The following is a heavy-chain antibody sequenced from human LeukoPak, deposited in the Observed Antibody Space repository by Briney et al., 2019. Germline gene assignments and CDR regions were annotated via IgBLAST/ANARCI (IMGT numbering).Heavy chain of an antibody. V-gene: IGHV1-2*02. D-gene: IGHD2-2*02. CDR3: ARVYCNNASCYIGDFDY. J-gene: IGHJ4*02. CDR2: INPNSGGT. CDR1: GYTFTGYY. Sequence: ASVKVSCKASGYTFTGYYMHWVRQAPGQGLEWMGWINPNSGGTNYAQKFQGRVTMTRDTSISTAYMELSRLRSDDTAVYYCARVYCNNASCYIGDFDYWGQGTLVTVSS.